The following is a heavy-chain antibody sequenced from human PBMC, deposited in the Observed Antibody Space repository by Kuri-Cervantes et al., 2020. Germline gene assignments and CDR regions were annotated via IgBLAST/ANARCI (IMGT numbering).Heavy chain of an antibody. J-gene: IGHJ5*02. D-gene: IGHD2-2*01. CDR1: GFTFSSYS. CDR2: ISSSSSYI. V-gene: IGHV3-21*01. Sequence: GESLKISCAASGFTFSSYSMNWVRQAPGKGLEWVSSISSSSSYIYYADSVKGRFTISRDNAKNSLYLQMNSLRAEDTAVYYCAKDMRLRRANWFDPWGQGSLVTVSS. CDR3: AKDMRLRRANWFDP.